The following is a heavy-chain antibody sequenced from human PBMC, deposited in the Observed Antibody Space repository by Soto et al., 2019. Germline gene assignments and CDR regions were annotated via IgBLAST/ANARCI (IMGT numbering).Heavy chain of an antibody. J-gene: IGHJ6*02. CDR1: GYSFTSYW. V-gene: IGHV5-10-1*01. D-gene: IGHD4-4*01. Sequence: GESLKISCNGSGYSFTSYWISWVRQMPGKGLEWMGRIDPSDSYTNYSPSFQGHVTISADKSISTAYLQWSSLKASDTAMYYCARSILAVTTDYYYYGMDVWGQGTTVTVSS. CDR2: IDPSDSYT. CDR3: ARSILAVTTDYYYYGMDV.